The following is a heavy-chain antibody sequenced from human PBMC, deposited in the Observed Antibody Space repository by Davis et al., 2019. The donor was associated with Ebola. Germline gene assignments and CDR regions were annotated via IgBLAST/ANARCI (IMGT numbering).Heavy chain of an antibody. D-gene: IGHD5-18*01. CDR3: AKGLDTALVHGMDV. V-gene: IGHV3-30*18. CDR2: IPNFGNSE. J-gene: IGHJ6*02. Sequence: GGSLRLSCAVSGFTSSAYGMHWVRQAPGKGLEWVANIPNFGNSEYYADSVKGRFSIFRDNSKNILFLQMNSLTINDTAVYFCAKGLDTALVHGMDVWGQGTTVTVSS. CDR1: GFTSSAYG.